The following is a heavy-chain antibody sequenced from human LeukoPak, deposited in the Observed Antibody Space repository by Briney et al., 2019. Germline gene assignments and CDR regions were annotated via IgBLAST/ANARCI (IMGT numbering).Heavy chain of an antibody. CDR1: GFTFSSYE. CDR3: ARDKGSLNDLCLDY. J-gene: IGHJ4*02. D-gene: IGHD1-1*01. Sequence: GGSLRLSCAASGFTFSSYEMNWVRQAPGKGLEWVSYISSSGSTIHYAESVKGRFTISRDNAKSSLYLQMNSLRAEDTAVYYCARDKGSLNDLCLDYWGQRTLVTVSS. V-gene: IGHV3-48*03. CDR2: ISSSGSTI.